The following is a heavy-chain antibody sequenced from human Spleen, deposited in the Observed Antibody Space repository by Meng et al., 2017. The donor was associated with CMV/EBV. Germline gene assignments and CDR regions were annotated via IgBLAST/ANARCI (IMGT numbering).Heavy chain of an antibody. V-gene: IGHV1-46*01. D-gene: IGHD2-2*01. CDR1: GDTFSSYT. CDR3: ARRYCSSTSCYYFDY. J-gene: IGHJ4*02. Sequence: SGDTFSSYTINWVRQAPGQGLEWMGIINPSGGSTSYAQKFQGRVTMTRDTSTSTVYMELSSLRSEDTAVYYCARRYCSSTSCYYFDYWGQGTLVTVSS. CDR2: INPSGGST.